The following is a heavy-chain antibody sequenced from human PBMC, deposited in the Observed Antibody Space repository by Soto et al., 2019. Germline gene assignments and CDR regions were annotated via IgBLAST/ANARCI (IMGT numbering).Heavy chain of an antibody. CDR2: IYSGGST. Sequence: EVQLVESGGGLIQPGGSLRLSCAASGFTVSSNYMSWVRQAPGKGLEWVSVIYSGGSTYYADSVKGRFTISRDNSKNTLYLQMNSLRAEDTAVYYCARDGSWERLGADGMDVWGQGTTVTVSS. CDR1: GFTVSSNY. J-gene: IGHJ6*02. CDR3: ARDGSWERLGADGMDV. V-gene: IGHV3-53*01. D-gene: IGHD1-26*01.